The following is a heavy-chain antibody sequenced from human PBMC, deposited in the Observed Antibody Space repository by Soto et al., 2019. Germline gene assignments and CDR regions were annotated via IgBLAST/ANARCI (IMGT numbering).Heavy chain of an antibody. Sequence: SQTLSLTCAISGDSVSSNSGAWNWIRQSPSRGLEWLGRAYYRSSWIIDYAVSLNGRISINPDTSRNRFSLQLDSVTSEDTAMYYCARDRNGGYDSRVGIDYWGQGTLVTVSS. CDR3: ARDRNGGYDSRVGIDY. V-gene: IGHV6-1*01. J-gene: IGHJ4*02. D-gene: IGHD5-12*01. CDR2: AYYRSSWII. CDR1: GDSVSSNSGA.